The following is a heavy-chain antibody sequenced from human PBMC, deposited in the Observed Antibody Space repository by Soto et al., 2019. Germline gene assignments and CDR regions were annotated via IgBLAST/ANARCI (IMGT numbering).Heavy chain of an antibody. V-gene: IGHV3-23*01. CDR2: ISVTGEST. CDR1: GFTFSSYA. J-gene: IGHJ4*02. D-gene: IGHD5-12*01. Sequence: PGVSLILSCGASGFTFSSYAPSWVRQAPGKGLQWVSSISVTGESTYYADSVKGRFTISRDNSKNTLYLQMNSLRAEDTAGYYCAKCRSASVAPNNYWGQGTLVTVSS. CDR3: AKCRSASVAPNNY.